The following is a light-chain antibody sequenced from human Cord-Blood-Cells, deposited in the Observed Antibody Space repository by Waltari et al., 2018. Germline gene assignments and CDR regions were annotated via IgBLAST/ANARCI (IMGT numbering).Light chain of an antibody. Sequence: QPALTQPAAVSGSPGQSITISCTGASSDVGGSNYVSWYQQHPGKAPKLMIYEVSNRPSGVSNRFSGSKSGNTASLTSSGLQAEDEADYYCSSYTSSSTLVFGTGTKVTVL. CDR1: SSDVGGSNY. CDR3: SSYTSSSTLV. J-gene: IGLJ1*01. CDR2: EVS. V-gene: IGLV2-14*01.